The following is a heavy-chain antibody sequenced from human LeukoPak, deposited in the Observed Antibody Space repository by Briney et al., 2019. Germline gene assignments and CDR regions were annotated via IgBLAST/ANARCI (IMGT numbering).Heavy chain of an antibody. CDR1: GFTFSNYA. V-gene: IGHV3-64*01. CDR2: ITSNGGST. Sequence: GGSLRLSCAASGFTFSNYAMHWVRQAPGKGLEYVSAITSNGGSTYYANSVKGRFTISRDNSKNTLYLQMGSLRDEDMAVYYCARDQRSYYYYGMDVWGQGTTVTVSS. CDR3: ARDQRSYYYYGMDV. D-gene: IGHD5-24*01. J-gene: IGHJ6*02.